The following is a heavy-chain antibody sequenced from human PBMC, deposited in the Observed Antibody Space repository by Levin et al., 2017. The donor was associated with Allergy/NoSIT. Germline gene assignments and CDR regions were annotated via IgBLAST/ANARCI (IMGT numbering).Heavy chain of an antibody. D-gene: IGHD3-3*01. Sequence: GESLKISCAASGFTFSSYAMSWVRQAPGKGLEWVSAISGSGGSTYYADSVKGRFTISRDNSKNTLYLQMNSLRAEDTAVYYCAKSGGEEWLSSPWWFDPWGQGTLVTVSS. V-gene: IGHV3-23*01. CDR1: GFTFSSYA. CDR2: ISGSGGST. J-gene: IGHJ5*02. CDR3: AKSGGEEWLSSPWWFDP.